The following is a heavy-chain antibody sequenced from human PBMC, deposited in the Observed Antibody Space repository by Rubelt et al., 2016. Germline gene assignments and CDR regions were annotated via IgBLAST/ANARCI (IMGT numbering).Heavy chain of an antibody. CDR1: GYTFTSYA. J-gene: IGHJ4*02. CDR2: INAGNGNT. Sequence: QVQLVQSGAEVQKPGASVKVSCKASGYTFTSYAMHWVRQAPGQRLEWMGWINAGNGNTKYSQKLKDRVSITRYASAKTAYMELSSLRSEDTAVYYCARANHGDYEDYWGQGTLVTVSS. V-gene: IGHV1-3*01. CDR3: ARANHGDYEDY. D-gene: IGHD4-17*01.